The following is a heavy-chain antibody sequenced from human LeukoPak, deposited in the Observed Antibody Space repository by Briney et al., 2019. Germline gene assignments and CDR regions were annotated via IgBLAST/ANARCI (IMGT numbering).Heavy chain of an antibody. CDR3: ARVAAAGTGYFDY. CDR2: IYSGGST. D-gene: IGHD6-13*01. CDR1: GFTVSSNY. J-gene: IGHJ4*02. Sequence: GGSLRLSCAASGFTVSSNYMTWVRQAPGKGLEWVSLIYSGGSTFYADSVKGRFTISRDNSKNTLYLQMNSLRAEDTAVYYCARVAAAGTGYFDYWGQGTLVPVSS. V-gene: IGHV3-53*01.